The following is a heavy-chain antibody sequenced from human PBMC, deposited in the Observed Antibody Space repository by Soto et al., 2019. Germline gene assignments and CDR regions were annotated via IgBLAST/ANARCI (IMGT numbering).Heavy chain of an antibody. CDR2: ISAYNGNT. CDR1: GYTFTSYG. Sequence: GASVKVSCKASGYTFTSYGISWVRQAPGQGLEWMGWISAYNGNTNYAQKLQGRVTMTTDTSTSTAYMELRSLRSDDTAVYYCARDGPYDFWSGYYIGYYYYGMDVWGQGTTVTVS. CDR3: ARDGPYDFWSGYYIGYYYYGMDV. D-gene: IGHD3-3*01. J-gene: IGHJ6*02. V-gene: IGHV1-18*01.